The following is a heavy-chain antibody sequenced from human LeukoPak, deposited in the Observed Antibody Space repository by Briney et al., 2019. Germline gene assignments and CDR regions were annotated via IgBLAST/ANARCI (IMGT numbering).Heavy chain of an antibody. CDR1: GGPKCGFQ. CDR2: IYYSGSS. D-gene: IGHD2-15*01. J-gene: IGHJ6*02. CDR3: ARSHYCGGCYSNFDV. V-gene: IGHV4-59*01. Sequence: SETLPHPCSVSGGPKCGFQSLWIRQPPGQGLEWIGYIYYSGSSNYNPSLKSRVIILRVTSKNQFFLRLSSVTAADTAVYYCARSHYCGGCYSNFDVWGQGTTVTVSS.